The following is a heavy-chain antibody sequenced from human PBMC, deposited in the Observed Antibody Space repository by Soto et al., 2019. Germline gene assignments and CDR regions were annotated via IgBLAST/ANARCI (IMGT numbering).Heavy chain of an antibody. CDR1: GLIFSSYA. CDR2: ISGSGGDT. V-gene: IGHV3-23*01. Sequence: GGSLRLSCAASGLIFSSYAMSWVRQAPGKGLEWVSAISGSGGDTYYADSVKGRFTISRDNSKNTLFLQMNNLRAEDTAVYYCAQGSHGYYLDYWGQGXLVTVSS. D-gene: IGHD1-26*01. J-gene: IGHJ4*02. CDR3: AQGSHGYYLDY.